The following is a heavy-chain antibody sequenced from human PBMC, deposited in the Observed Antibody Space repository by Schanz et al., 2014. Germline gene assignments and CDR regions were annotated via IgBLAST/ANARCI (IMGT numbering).Heavy chain of an antibody. D-gene: IGHD3-9*01. CDR1: GFTFSSYA. CDR3: AKHVRSLTGNDY. CDR2: ISGSGSST. V-gene: IGHV3-23*04. Sequence: VQLVESGGGLVQPGGSLRLSCVASGFTFSSYAMTWVRQAPGKGLDWVSAISGSGSSTYYADSVKGRFTISRDNSKNTLYLQMNSLSAEDTAVYYCAKHVRSLTGNDYWGQGTLVTVSA. J-gene: IGHJ4*02.